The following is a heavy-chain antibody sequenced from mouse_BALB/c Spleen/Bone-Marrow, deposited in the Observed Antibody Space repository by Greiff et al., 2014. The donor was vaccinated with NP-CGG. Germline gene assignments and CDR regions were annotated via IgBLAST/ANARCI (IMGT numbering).Heavy chain of an antibody. D-gene: IGHD2-3*01. Sequence: QVQLQQSGPGLVAPSQSLSITCTVSGFSLTTFGVGWVRQPPGEGLEWLGIIWGDRTTSYHSALKSRLNISKDNSKSQVFLKLNNLQTDDTATYYCAKPNENYEGYYTFAYWGQGTLVSVSA. V-gene: IGHV2-3*01. CDR1: GFSLTTFG. CDR2: IWGDRTT. J-gene: IGHJ3*01. CDR3: AKPNENYEGYYTFAY.